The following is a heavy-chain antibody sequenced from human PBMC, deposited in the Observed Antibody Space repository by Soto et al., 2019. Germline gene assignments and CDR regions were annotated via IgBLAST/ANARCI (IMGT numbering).Heavy chain of an antibody. V-gene: IGHV3-9*01. CDR1: GFTFDEYA. D-gene: IGHD3-10*01. CDR2: ISWNSGSI. Sequence: GGSLRLSCAASGFTFDEYAMHWVRQAPGKGLEWVSGISWNSGSIGYVDSVKGRFTISRDNAKNSLYLQMNSLRAEDTALYYCVKDINGDYGSGSSPPYYNWFDPWGQGTLVTVSS. CDR3: VKDINGDYGSGSSPPYYNWFDP. J-gene: IGHJ5*02.